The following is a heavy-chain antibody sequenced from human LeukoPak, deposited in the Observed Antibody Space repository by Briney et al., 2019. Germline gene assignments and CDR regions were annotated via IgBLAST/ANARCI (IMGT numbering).Heavy chain of an antibody. V-gene: IGHV1-2*02. Sequence: ASVKVSCKTSGYTFTAHYIHWVRQAPGQGLEWMGWIDPNSGGTNYAQKFQGSVTMTGDTSINTAFMELSRLTSDDTATYYCARGRGTTMARGVITHYFDIWGRGSLVTVSS. CDR1: GYTFTAHY. J-gene: IGHJ2*01. CDR3: ARGRGTTMARGVITHYFDI. D-gene: IGHD3-10*01. CDR2: IDPNSGGT.